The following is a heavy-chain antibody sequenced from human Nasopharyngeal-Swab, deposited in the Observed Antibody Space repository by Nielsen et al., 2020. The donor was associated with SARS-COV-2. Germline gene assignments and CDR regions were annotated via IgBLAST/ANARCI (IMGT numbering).Heavy chain of an antibody. J-gene: IGHJ4*02. CDR3: AKVRSYYDSSGYSMLFDY. CDR2: INVGDDST. CDR1: GYTFSTSA. V-gene: IGHV1-3*01. Sequence: ASVKVSCKASGYTFSTSAIHWVRQAPGQRLEWMGWINVGDDSTKYSQKFQDRVTFTRDTSANTAYMGLRSLTSEDTAVYYCAKVRSYYDSSGYSMLFDYWGQGTLVTVSS. D-gene: IGHD3-22*01.